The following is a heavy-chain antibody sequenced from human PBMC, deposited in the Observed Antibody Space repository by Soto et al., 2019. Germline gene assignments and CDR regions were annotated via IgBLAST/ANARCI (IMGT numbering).Heavy chain of an antibody. Sequence: ASVKVSCKASGYTFTSYGISWVGQSPGQGLEWMGWISAYNGNTNYAQKLQGRVTMTTDTSRSTAYMELRSLRSDDTAVYYCARDLEIAVAGPYGMDVWGQGTTVTVSS. CDR2: ISAYNGNT. CDR3: ARDLEIAVAGPYGMDV. D-gene: IGHD6-19*01. V-gene: IGHV1-18*04. CDR1: GYTFTSYG. J-gene: IGHJ6*02.